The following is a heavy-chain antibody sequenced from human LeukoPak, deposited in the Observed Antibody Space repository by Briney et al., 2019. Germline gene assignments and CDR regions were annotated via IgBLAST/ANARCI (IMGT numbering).Heavy chain of an antibody. Sequence: AGGSLRLSCAASGFTFSSYAMHWVRQAPGKGLEWVSAISGSDDSTYYADSVKGRFTISRDSSKNTLYLQMNSLRAEDTAVYYCAKATYDFWSGYSFDYWGQGTLVTVSS. D-gene: IGHD3-3*01. CDR2: ISGSDDST. J-gene: IGHJ4*02. CDR3: AKATYDFWSGYSFDY. CDR1: GFTFSSYA. V-gene: IGHV3-23*01.